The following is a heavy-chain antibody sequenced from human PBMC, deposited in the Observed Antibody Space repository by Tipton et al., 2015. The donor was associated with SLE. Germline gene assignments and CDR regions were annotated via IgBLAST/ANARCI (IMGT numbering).Heavy chain of an antibody. CDR3: ARSGSYPFYYYYMDV. V-gene: IGHV3-21*04. CDR2: ISGARSYI. CDR1: GFTFSRYW. Sequence: GSLRLSCAASGFTFSRYWMHWVRRGPGKGLDWVSFISGARSYIWYADSVKGRFTISRDNAKNSLYLQMNSLRAEDTAVYYCARSGSYPFYYYYMDVWGKGPTVTVSS. D-gene: IGHD1-26*01. J-gene: IGHJ6*03.